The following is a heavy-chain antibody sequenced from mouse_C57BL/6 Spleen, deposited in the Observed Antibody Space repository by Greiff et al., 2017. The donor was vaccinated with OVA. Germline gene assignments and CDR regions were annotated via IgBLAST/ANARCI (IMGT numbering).Heavy chain of an antibody. J-gene: IGHJ2*01. CDR2: INPSSGGT. Sequence: QVQLQQPGTELVKPGASVKLSCKASGYTFTSYWMHWVKQRPGQGLEWIGNINPSSGGTNYTEKFKSKATLTVDKSSSTAYMQLSSLTSEDSAVYYGARWDGSSPYYFDYWGQGTTLTVSS. D-gene: IGHD1-1*01. CDR3: ARWDGSSPYYFDY. CDR1: GYTFTSYW. V-gene: IGHV1-53*01.